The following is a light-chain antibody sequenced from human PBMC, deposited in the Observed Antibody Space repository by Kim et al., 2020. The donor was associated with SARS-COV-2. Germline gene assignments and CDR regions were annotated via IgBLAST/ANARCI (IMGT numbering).Light chain of an antibody. V-gene: IGKV1-5*01. Sequence: SPSVGDRVTITCRASQSISSRLAWYHQKPGKAPKLLISDASNLQSGVPSRFSGSGSGTEFTLTISSLQPDDFATYYCQQYNSYRTFGQGTKVDIK. CDR1: QSISSR. CDR3: QQYNSYRT. CDR2: DAS. J-gene: IGKJ1*01.